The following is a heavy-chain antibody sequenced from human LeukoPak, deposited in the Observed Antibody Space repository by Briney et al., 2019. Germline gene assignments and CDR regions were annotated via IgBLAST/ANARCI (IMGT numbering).Heavy chain of an antibody. CDR2: IRYDGSNK. CDR1: GFTFSSYG. Sequence: QSGGSLRLSCAASGFTFSSYGMHWVRQAPGKGLEWVAFIRYDGSNKYYADSVKGRFTISRDNSKNTLYLQMNSLRAEDTAVYYCAKDRYDFNQPDYWGQGTLVTVSS. D-gene: IGHD3-3*01. CDR3: AKDRYDFNQPDY. V-gene: IGHV3-30*02. J-gene: IGHJ4*02.